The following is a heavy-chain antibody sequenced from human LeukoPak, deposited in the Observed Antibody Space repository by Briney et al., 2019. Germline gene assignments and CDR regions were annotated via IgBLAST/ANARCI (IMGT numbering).Heavy chain of an antibody. CDR1: GGSISSYC. J-gene: IGHJ4*02. Sequence: SETLSLTCTVSGGSISSYCWSWIGQPPGKGLEWIGYIYYSGSTNYNPSLKSRVTISVDTSKNQFSLKLSSVTAADTAVYYCARGGYSDHFDYWGQGTLVTVSS. V-gene: IGHV4-59*01. D-gene: IGHD5-12*01. CDR3: ARGGYSDHFDY. CDR2: IYYSGST.